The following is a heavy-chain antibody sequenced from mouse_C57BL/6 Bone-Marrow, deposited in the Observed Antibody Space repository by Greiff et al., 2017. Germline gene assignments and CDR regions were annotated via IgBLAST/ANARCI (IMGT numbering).Heavy chain of an antibody. CDR2: LYPRCGNT. V-gene: IGHV1-81*01. D-gene: IGHD1-1*01. Sequence: VTLMESGAELARPGASVKLSCKASGYTFTSYGISWVKQRTGQGLEWIGELYPRCGNTYYNEKFKGKATLTADKSSSTAYMELRSLTSEYSAVYFCASPLYGSSPAWFAYWGQVTLVTVSA. CDR3: ASPLYGSSPAWFAY. CDR1: GYTFTSYG. J-gene: IGHJ3*01.